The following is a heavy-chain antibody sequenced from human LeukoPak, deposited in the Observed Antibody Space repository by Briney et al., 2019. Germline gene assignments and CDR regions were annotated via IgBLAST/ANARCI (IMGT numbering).Heavy chain of an antibody. V-gene: IGHV5-51*01. CDR1: GYSFTSYW. J-gene: IGHJ4*02. D-gene: IGHD3-22*01. CDR3: ARPHYYDSSGYYFDY. CDR2: IYPGDSDT. Sequence: GESLKISCMGSGYSFTSYWIGWMRQMPGKGLEWMGIIYPGDSDTRYSPSFQGQVTISADKSISTAYLQWSSLKASDTAMYYCARPHYYDSSGYYFDYWGQGTLVTASS.